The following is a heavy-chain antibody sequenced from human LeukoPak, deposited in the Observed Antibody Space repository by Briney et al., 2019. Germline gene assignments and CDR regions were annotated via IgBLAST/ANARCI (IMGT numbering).Heavy chain of an antibody. CDR2: IYYSGST. J-gene: IGHJ6*03. V-gene: IGHV4-39*01. Sequence: SETPSLTCTVSGGSISSSSYYWGWIRQPPGKGLEWIGSIYYSGSTYYNPSLKSRVTISVDTSKNQFSLKLSSVTAADTAVYYCARQSTRYYYMDVWGKGTTVTVSS. CDR1: GGSISSSSYY. CDR3: ARQSTRYYYMDV.